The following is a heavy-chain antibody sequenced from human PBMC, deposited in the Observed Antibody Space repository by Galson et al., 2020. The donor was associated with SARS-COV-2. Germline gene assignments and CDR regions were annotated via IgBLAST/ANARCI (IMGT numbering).Heavy chain of an antibody. CDR3: ARDGSQWGRGRLDFMDV. CDR2: ISYDEKDK. V-gene: IGHV3-30*03. CDR1: GFNFSPYA. Sequence: GESLKISCAASGFNFSPYAIHWVRQRPGKGLEWVGLISYDEKDKSYSDSVRGRFTISRDIMKNALYLEMTSLKIEDTAVYFCARDGSQWGRGRLDFMDVWGKGTTVTVSS. J-gene: IGHJ6*03. D-gene: IGHD1-26*01.